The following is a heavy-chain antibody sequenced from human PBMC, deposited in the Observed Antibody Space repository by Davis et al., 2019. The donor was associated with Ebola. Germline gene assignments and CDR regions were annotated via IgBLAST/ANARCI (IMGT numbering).Heavy chain of an antibody. CDR3: TKDVRGFNRPVDC. D-gene: IGHD6-25*01. V-gene: IGHV3-30*02. J-gene: IGHJ4*02. CDR1: GFSFNSFG. Sequence: GESLKISCAASGFSFNSFGMHWVRQAPGKGLEWLTFIQFDGSDKYYADSVKGRFTISRDNSKNTLYLQMNNLRADDTAVYYCTKDVRGFNRPVDCWGQGTLVTVSS. CDR2: IQFDGSDK.